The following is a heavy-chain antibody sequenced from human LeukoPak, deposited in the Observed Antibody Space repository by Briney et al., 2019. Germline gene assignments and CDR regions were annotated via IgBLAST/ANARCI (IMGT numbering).Heavy chain of an antibody. CDR2: IYTSGST. CDR3: ARSGSYYKYNWFDP. CDR1: GGSISSYY. V-gene: IGHV4-4*07. J-gene: IGHJ5*02. D-gene: IGHD3-10*01. Sequence: SETLSLTCTVSGGSISSYYWSWIRQPAGKGPEWIGRIYTSGSTNYNPSLKSRVTMSVDTSKNQFSLKLSSVTAADTAVYYCARSGSYYKYNWFDPWGQGTLVTVSS.